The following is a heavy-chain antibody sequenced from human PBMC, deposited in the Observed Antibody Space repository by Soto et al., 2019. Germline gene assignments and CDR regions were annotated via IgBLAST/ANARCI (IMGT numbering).Heavy chain of an antibody. CDR3: ARHSGSYDFDS. V-gene: IGHV4-59*01. CDR2: IDYSGST. J-gene: IGHJ4*02. CDR1: GDSISSSY. D-gene: IGHD1-26*01. Sequence: PSETLSLTCSVSGDSISSSYWSWIRQPPGEGLEWIAYIDYSGSTHPNPSLKSRVTMSLDTSKNQFSLKLSSVTASDTAVYFCARHSGSYDFDSWGQGTLVNVSS.